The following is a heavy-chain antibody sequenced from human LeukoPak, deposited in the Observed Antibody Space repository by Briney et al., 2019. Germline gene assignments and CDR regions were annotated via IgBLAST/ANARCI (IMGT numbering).Heavy chain of an antibody. CDR1: GGTFSSYA. CDR2: IIPIFGTA. V-gene: IGHV1-69*13. CDR3: AREGIAAAGTGS. J-gene: IGHJ4*02. Sequence: ASVKVSCKASGGTFSSYAISWVRQAPGQGLEWVGGIIPIFGTANYAQKFQGRVTITADESTSTAYMELSSLRSEDTAVYYCAREGIAAAGTGSWGQGTLVTVSS. D-gene: IGHD6-13*01.